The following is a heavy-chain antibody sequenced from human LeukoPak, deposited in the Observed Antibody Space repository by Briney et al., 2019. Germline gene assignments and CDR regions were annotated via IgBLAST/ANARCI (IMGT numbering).Heavy chain of an antibody. CDR3: ARQRADYYYYYVDV. CDR2: IYYSETT. Sequence: SETLSLTCTVSGGPINTANYYWGWLRQPPGKGLEWIGSIYYSETTYDNPSLKSRVTISIETSKNQFSLRLSSVTASGTAVYYCARQRADYYYYYVDVWGEGTTVAVS. CDR1: GGPINTANYY. J-gene: IGHJ6*03. V-gene: IGHV4-39*01.